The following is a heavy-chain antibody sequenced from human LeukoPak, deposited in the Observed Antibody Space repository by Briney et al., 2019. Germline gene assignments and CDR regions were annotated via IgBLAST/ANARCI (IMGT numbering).Heavy chain of an antibody. D-gene: IGHD3-10*01. CDR1: GGTFSSYA. V-gene: IGHV1-69*13. CDR2: IIPIFGTA. Sequence: GASVKVSCKASGGTFSSYAISWVRQAPGQGLEWMGGIIPIFGTANYAQKFQGRVTITADESTSTAYMELSSLRSEDTAVYHCARDSMVRGVIISNYYYYGMDVWGKGTTVTVSS. CDR3: ARDSMVRGVIISNYYYYGMDV. J-gene: IGHJ6*04.